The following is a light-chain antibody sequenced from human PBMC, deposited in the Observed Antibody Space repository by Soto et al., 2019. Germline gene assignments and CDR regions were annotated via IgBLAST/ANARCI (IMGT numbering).Light chain of an antibody. CDR2: DAS. Sequence: EIVLTQSPATLSLSPGERATLSCGASQTISNNFLAWYQQRPGLAPRLLIYDASIRAAGIPDRFSGSGSGTDFTLTISRLEPEDFAVYYCQQFDKLITFGGGTKVEI. J-gene: IGKJ4*01. CDR3: QQFDKLIT. CDR1: QTISNNF. V-gene: IGKV3D-20*01.